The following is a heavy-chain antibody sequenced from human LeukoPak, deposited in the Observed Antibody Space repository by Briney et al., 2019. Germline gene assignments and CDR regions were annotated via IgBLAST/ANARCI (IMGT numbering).Heavy chain of an antibody. CDR2: INPNSGGT. V-gene: IGHV1-2*02. Sequence: GASVKVSCKASGYTFTGYYMHWVRQAPGQGLEWMGWINPNSGGTNYAQKFQGRVTMTRDTSISTAYMELSRLRSDDTAVYYCARASIAARPTYFDYWGQGTLVTVSS. D-gene: IGHD6-6*01. CDR1: GYTFTGYY. J-gene: IGHJ4*02. CDR3: ARASIAARPTYFDY.